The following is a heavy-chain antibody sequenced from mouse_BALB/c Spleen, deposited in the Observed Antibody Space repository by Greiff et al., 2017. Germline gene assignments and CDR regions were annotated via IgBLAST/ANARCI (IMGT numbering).Heavy chain of an antibody. Sequence: VQVVESGPGLVAPSQSLSITCTVSGFSLTSYGVHWVRQPPGKGLEWLGVIWAGGSTNYNSALMSRLSISKDNSKSQVFLKMNSLQTDDTAMYYCAREDGRGYYAMDYWGQGTSVTVSS. J-gene: IGHJ4*01. CDR2: IWAGGST. CDR3: AREDGRGYYAMDY. V-gene: IGHV2-9*02. D-gene: IGHD1-2*01. CDR1: GFSLTSYG.